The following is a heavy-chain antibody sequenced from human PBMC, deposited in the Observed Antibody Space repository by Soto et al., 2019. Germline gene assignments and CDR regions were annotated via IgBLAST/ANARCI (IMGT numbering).Heavy chain of an antibody. Sequence: SVKVSCKASGGTFSSFAFNWVRQAPGQGLEWVGGINPVSGTRYAQRLEGRVTITADETMGIVYMELSNLRNEDTAVYYCARGGTSYYFGMDVWGQGTTVTVSS. CDR2: INPVSGT. D-gene: IGHD3-10*01. V-gene: IGHV1-69*13. CDR1: GGTFSSFA. J-gene: IGHJ6*02. CDR3: ARGGTSYYFGMDV.